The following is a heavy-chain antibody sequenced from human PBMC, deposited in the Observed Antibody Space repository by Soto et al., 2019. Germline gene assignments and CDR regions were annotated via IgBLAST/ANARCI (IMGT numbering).Heavy chain of an antibody. J-gene: IGHJ4*02. CDR3: ARDPHYDILTGYSPGDY. CDR1: GYTFTSYY. V-gene: IGHV1-46*03. CDR2: INPSGGST. D-gene: IGHD3-9*01. Sequence: QVQLVQSGAEVKKPGASVKVSCKASGYTFTSYYMHWVRQAPGQGLEWMGIINPSGGSTSYAQKFQGRVTMARERSTRTVYMELSSLRSEDTAVYYCARDPHYDILTGYSPGDYWGQGTLVTVSS.